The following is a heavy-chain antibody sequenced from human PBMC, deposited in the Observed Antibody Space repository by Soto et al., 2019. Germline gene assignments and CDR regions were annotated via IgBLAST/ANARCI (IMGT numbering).Heavy chain of an antibody. D-gene: IGHD2-15*01. J-gene: IGHJ6*03. CDR3: ARGVRGYCSGGSCPGGYYYYMDV. CDR2: MNPNSGNT. Sequence: ASVKVSCKASGYTLTSYDINWVRQATGQGLEWMGWMNPNSGNTGYAQKFQGRVTMTRNTSISTAYMELSSLRSEDTAVYYCARGVRGYCSGGSCPGGYYYYMDVWGKGTTVTVSS. V-gene: IGHV1-8*01. CDR1: GYTLTSYD.